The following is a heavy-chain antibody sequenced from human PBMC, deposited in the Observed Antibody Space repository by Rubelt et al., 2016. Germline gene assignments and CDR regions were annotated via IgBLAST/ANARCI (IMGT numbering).Heavy chain of an antibody. CDR2: IYHSGST. V-gene: IGHV4-30-2*01. J-gene: IGHJ5*02. D-gene: IGHD6-13*01. CDR1: GGSISSGGYS. Sequence: QLQLQESGPGLVKPSETLSLTCAVSGGSISSGGYSWSWIRQPPGKGLEWIGYIYHSGSTYYNPSLKGRVTMSVDTSKNQFSLKLSSVTAADTAVYYCARDRGQQLSHWFDPWGQGTLVTVSS. CDR3: ARDRGQQLSHWFDP.